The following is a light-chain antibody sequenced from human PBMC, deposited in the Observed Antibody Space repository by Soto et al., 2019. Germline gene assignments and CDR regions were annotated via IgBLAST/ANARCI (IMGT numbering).Light chain of an antibody. Sequence: QSALTQHASVSGSPGQSITISCTGTSSDVGSYNLVSWYQQHPGKAPKLMIYEVSKRPSGVSNRFSGSKSGNTASLTISGLQAEDEADYYCCSYAGSSTGVFGGGTKVTVL. CDR1: SSDVGSYNL. V-gene: IGLV2-23*02. J-gene: IGLJ3*02. CDR3: CSYAGSSTGV. CDR2: EVS.